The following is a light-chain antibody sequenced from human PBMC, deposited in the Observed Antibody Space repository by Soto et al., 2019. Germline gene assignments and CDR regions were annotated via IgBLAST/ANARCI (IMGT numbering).Light chain of an antibody. V-gene: IGKV1-39*01. CDR1: QSIDTF. CDR3: QQSFITPWT. CDR2: AAS. J-gene: IGKJ1*01. Sequence: DIQMTQSPSSLSASVGDRVTITCRASQSIDTFLNWYHQKPGKAPNLLIYAASSLQSGVPSRFSGSGSGTDFTLTITSLQPEDFATYYCQQSFITPWTFGQGTKVEIK.